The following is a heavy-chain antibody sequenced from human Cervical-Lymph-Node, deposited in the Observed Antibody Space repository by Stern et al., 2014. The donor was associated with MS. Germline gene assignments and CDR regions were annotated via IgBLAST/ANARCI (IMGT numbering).Heavy chain of an antibody. CDR3: VHSGSIFGVPVGFDF. J-gene: IGHJ4*02. V-gene: IGHV2-5*01. D-gene: IGHD3-3*02. CDR1: GFSLSGTGEG. CDR2: IYWTDDK. Sequence: QVTLRESGPTLVKPTQTLTLTCTFSGFSLSGTGEGVGWIRQPPGKALEWLALIYWTDDKRYSPSLRSRRTITQDASKTQVVLTMTNMDPLDTATYYCVHSGSIFGVPVGFDFWGQGTLVTVSS.